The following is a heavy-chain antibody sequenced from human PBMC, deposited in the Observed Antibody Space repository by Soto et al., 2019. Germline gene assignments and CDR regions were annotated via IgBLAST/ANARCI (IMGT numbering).Heavy chain of an antibody. Sequence: PGGSLRLSCAASGFTFSSYAMSWVRQAPGKGLEWVSAISGSGGSTYYADSVKGRFTISRDNSKNTLYLQMNSLRAEDTAVYYCVCSLHYYGSGRYGMDVWGQGTTVTVSS. V-gene: IGHV3-23*01. CDR3: VCSLHYYGSGRYGMDV. CDR1: GFTFSSYA. J-gene: IGHJ6*02. D-gene: IGHD3-10*01. CDR2: ISGSGGST.